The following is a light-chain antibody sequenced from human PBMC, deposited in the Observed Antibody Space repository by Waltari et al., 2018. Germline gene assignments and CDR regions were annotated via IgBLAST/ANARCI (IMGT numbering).Light chain of an antibody. J-gene: IGLJ3*02. CDR3: YSTDSSDTHRV. V-gene: IGLV3-10*01. Sequence: SYELTQPPSVSVSPGQAARITCSVDALPKKYAYWYPQKSGQAPVLVIYEDSKRPSGIPERFSGSSSGTTATLTLSGAQVEDEGDYYCYSTDSSDTHRVFGGGTKLTVL. CDR1: ALPKKY. CDR2: EDS.